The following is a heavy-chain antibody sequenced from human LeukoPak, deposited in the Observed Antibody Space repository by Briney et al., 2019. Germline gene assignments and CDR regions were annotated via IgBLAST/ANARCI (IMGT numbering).Heavy chain of an antibody. J-gene: IGHJ4*02. V-gene: IGHV3-21*01. CDR2: ISSSSSYI. Sequence: GGSLRLSCAASGFTFSSYSMNCVRQAPGKGLEWVSSISSSSSYIYYADSVKGRFTISRDNAKNSLYLQMNSLRAEDTAVYYCARGAYGGNSQVDYWGQGTLVTVSS. D-gene: IGHD4-17*01. CDR1: GFTFSSYS. CDR3: ARGAYGGNSQVDY.